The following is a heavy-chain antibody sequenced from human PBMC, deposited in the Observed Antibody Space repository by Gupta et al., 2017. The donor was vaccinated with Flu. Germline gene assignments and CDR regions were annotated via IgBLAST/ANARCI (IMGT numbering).Heavy chain of an antibody. CDR2: VSYDGDYK. J-gene: IGHJ6*02. CDR3: AKSTSTWNIYAYYPGMDV. D-gene: IGHD1/OR15-1a*01. Sequence: QVQLLESGGGVVQPGRSLRLSCVVCGFTFSNFNMHWVRKAPGKGREWVAAVSYDGDYKYYVDAVRGRFSISRDNSKNTLYLQMNSLRAEDTAIYYCAKSTSTWNIYAYYPGMDVWGHGTTVSVSS. CDR1: GFTFSNFN. V-gene: IGHV3-30*18.